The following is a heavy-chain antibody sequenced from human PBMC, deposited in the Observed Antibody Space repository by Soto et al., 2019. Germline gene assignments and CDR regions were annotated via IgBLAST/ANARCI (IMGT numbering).Heavy chain of an antibody. D-gene: IGHD2-15*01. CDR1: GGSINNYH. J-gene: IGHJ5*02. V-gene: IGHV4-59*08. CDR3: ARLGWWIGQNWLGP. Sequence: SETLSLTCTVSGGSINNYHWSWIRQPPGRGLEWIGYIYYSGNTNYNPSLKSRATISVDTSKNQFSLKLSSVTATDTAVYYCARLGWWIGQNWLGPWGQGTLVTVSS. CDR2: IYYSGNT.